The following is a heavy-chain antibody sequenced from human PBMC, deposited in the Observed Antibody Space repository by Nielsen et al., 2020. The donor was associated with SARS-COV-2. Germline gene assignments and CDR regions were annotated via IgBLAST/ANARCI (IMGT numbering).Heavy chain of an antibody. D-gene: IGHD4-17*01. CDR1: GLTFSTYS. CDR3: ARGYGDHYYYYGMDV. V-gene: IGHV3-21*04. CDR2: ISSSGSYI. Sequence: GESLKISCAASGLTFSTYSIMWVRQAPGKGLEWVSHISSSGSYIYYADSVKGRFTISRDNAKNSLYLQMNSLRAEDTALYHCARGYGDHYYYYGMDVWGQGTTVTVSS. J-gene: IGHJ6*02.